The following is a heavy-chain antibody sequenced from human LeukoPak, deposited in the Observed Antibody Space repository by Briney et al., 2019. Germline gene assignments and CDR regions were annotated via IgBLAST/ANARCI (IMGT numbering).Heavy chain of an antibody. CDR3: ARLTIFGVAGGGDY. CDR2: IYYSGST. Sequence: SETLSLTCTVSGGSISSSSYYWGWIRQPPGKGLEWIGSIYYSGSTYYNPSLKSRVTISVDTSKNQFSLKLSSVTAADTAVYYCARLTIFGVAGGGDYWGQGTLVTVSS. D-gene: IGHD3-3*01. V-gene: IGHV4-39*01. CDR1: GGSISSSSYY. J-gene: IGHJ4*02.